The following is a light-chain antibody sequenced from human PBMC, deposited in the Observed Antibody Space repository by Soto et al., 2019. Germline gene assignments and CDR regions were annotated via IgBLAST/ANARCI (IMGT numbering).Light chain of an antibody. CDR3: QQYGSSSWT. J-gene: IGKJ1*01. Sequence: EIVLTQSPCTLSLSPGERATLSCRASQSVSSSYLAWYRQKPGQAPRLLIYGASSRATGIPDRFSGSGSGTDFTLTISRLEPEDFAVYYCQQYGSSSWTFGQGTKVDIK. V-gene: IGKV3-20*01. CDR2: GAS. CDR1: QSVSSSY.